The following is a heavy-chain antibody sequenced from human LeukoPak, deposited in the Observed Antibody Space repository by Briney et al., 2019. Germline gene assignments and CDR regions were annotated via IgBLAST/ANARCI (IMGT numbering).Heavy chain of an antibody. CDR3: ARVALNKGGADWFDP. J-gene: IGHJ5*02. V-gene: IGHV1-18*01. D-gene: IGHD1-26*01. CDR2: ISAYNGNT. CDR1: GYTFTSYG. Sequence: ASVKVSCKASGYTFTSYGISWVRQAPGQGLEWMGWISAYNGNTNYAQNIQGRVTVTTDTSTSTAYMELRSLRSDDTAVYYCARVALNKGGADWFDPWGQGTLVTVSS.